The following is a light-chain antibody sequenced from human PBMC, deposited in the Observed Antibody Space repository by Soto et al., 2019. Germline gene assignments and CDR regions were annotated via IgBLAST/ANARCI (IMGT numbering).Light chain of an antibody. CDR2: EVS. Sequence: QSALTQPPSASGSPGQSVTISCTGTSSDVGGYNYVSWYQQHPGKAPKLMIYEVSKRPSGVPDRFSGSKSGNTASLTVSGLQAEDEADYYCSSYAGSHKGVFGGGTKVTVL. V-gene: IGLV2-8*01. CDR1: SSDVGGYNY. CDR3: SSYAGSHKGV. J-gene: IGLJ2*01.